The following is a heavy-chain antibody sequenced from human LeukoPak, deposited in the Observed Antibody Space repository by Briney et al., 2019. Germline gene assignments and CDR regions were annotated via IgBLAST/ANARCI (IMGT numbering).Heavy chain of an antibody. Sequence: GPAETVSCKASGYTFTGYYMYWVRQAPGQGREWMGWINPNSGGTTYAQKFQGRVTMTRDTSISTAYMELSRLTSDDTAVYYCARGDWTSSLMAVWGQGTTVTLSS. J-gene: IGHJ6*02. D-gene: IGHD1-1*01. CDR3: ARGDWTSSLMAV. V-gene: IGHV1-2*02. CDR1: GYTFTGYY. CDR2: INPNSGGT.